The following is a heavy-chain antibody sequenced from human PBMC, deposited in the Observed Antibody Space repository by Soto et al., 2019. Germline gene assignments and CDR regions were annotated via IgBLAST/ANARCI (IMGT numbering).Heavy chain of an antibody. D-gene: IGHD3-22*01. CDR1: AYSFTSYW. CDR3: ASVDTMIVVVTDDAFDI. CDR2: IDPSDSYT. V-gene: IGHV5-10-1*01. J-gene: IGHJ3*02. Sequence: GESLKISCKGSAYSFTSYWISWVRQMPGKGLEWMGRIDPSDSYTNYSPSFQGHVTISADKSISTAYLQWSSLKASDTAMYYCASVDTMIVVVTDDAFDIWGQGTMVTVSS.